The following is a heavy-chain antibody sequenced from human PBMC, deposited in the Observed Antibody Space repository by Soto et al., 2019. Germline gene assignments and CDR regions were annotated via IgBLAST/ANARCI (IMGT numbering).Heavy chain of an antibody. D-gene: IGHD5-18*01. CDR2: IIPIFGTA. Sequence: QVQLVQSGAEVKKPGSSVKVSCKASGGTFSSYAISWVRQAPGQGLEWMGGIIPIFGTANYAQKFQGRVTITADESTSTAYMELSSLRSEDMAVYYCARERYSYGFYYYYGMDVWGQGTTVTVSS. CDR3: ARERYSYGFYYYYGMDV. CDR1: GGTFSSYA. J-gene: IGHJ6*02. V-gene: IGHV1-69*01.